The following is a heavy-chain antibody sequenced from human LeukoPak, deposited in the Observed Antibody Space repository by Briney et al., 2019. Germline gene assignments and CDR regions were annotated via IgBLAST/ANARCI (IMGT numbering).Heavy chain of an antibody. V-gene: IGHV1-69*05. CDR1: GGTFSSYA. CDR3: ARDIHDWAFDI. CDR2: IIPIFGTA. J-gene: IGHJ3*02. Sequence: ASVKVSCKASGGTFSSYAISWVRQAPGQGLEWMGRIIPIFGTANYAQKFQGRVTITTDESTSTAYMELSSLRSEDTAVYYCARDIHDWAFDIWGQGTMVTVSS. D-gene: IGHD3-9*01.